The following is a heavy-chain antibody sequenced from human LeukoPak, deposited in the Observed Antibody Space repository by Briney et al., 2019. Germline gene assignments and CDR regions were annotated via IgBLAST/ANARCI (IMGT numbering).Heavy chain of an antibody. CDR2: IYYSGST. Sequence: ASETLSLTCTVSGGSISSYYWSWIRQPPGMGLEWIGYIYYSGSTNYNPSLKSRVTISVDTSKNQFSLKLSSVTAADTAVYYCASYGSGSYYMGFDYWGQGTLVTVSS. CDR1: GGSISSYY. J-gene: IGHJ4*02. V-gene: IGHV4-59*01. D-gene: IGHD3-10*01. CDR3: ASYGSGSYYMGFDY.